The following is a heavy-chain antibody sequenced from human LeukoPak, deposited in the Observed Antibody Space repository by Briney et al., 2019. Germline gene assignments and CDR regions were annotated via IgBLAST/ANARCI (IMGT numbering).Heavy chain of an antibody. CDR2: IYHSGST. J-gene: IGHJ3*01. D-gene: IGHD3-3*01. CDR3: ARITDRTIFGEIMHGFDV. Sequence: SQTLSLTCTVSGGSISSGGYYWSWIRQPPGKGLEWIGYIYHSGSTYYNPSLKSRGTISVDTSNNQFSLKLNSVTAADTAVYYCARITDRTIFGEIMHGFDVWGQGTPVTVSS. CDR1: GGSISSGGYY. V-gene: IGHV4-30-2*01.